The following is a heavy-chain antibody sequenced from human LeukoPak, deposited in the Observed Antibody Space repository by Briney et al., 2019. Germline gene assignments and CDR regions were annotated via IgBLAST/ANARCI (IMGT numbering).Heavy chain of an antibody. Sequence: ASVKVCCKASGYTFTGYYMHWLRQAPGQGLEWMGWINPNSGGTNYAQKFRGRVTMTRDTSISTAYMEVSRLRSDDTAVYYCARLEDTAMVKFAFDIWGQGTMVTVSS. CDR3: ARLEDTAMVKFAFDI. V-gene: IGHV1-2*02. CDR2: INPNSGGT. J-gene: IGHJ3*02. D-gene: IGHD5-18*01. CDR1: GYTFTGYY.